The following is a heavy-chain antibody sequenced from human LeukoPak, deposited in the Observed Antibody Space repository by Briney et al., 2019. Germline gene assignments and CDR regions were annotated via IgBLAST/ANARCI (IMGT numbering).Heavy chain of an antibody. CDR1: GGSISSYY. J-gene: IGHJ6*03. CDR2: IYYSGST. Sequence: SETLSLTCTVSGGSISSYYWSWIRQPPGKGLEWIGYIYYSGSTNYNPSLKSQVTISVDTSKNQFSLKLSSVTAADTAVYYCARDRGPELNYYYYYMDVWGKGITVTVSS. CDR3: ARDRGPELNYYYYYMDV. V-gene: IGHV4-59*01. D-gene: IGHD1-26*01.